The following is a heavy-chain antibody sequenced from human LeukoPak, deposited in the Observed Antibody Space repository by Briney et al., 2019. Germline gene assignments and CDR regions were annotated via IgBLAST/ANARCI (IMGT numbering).Heavy chain of an antibody. V-gene: IGHV3-21*01. Sequence: NPGGSLRLSCAASGFTFSSYEMNWVRQAPGKGLEWVSSISSSSSYIYYADSVKGRFTISRDNAKNSLYLQMNSLRAEDTAVYYCARGQDDYVWGSYRYIPGDYWGQGTLVTVSS. CDR3: ARGQDDYVWGSYRYIPGDY. CDR2: ISSSSSYI. CDR1: GFTFSSYE. D-gene: IGHD3-16*02. J-gene: IGHJ4*02.